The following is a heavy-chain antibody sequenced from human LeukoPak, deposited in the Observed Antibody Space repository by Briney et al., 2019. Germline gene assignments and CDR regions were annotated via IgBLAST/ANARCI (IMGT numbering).Heavy chain of an antibody. Sequence: SETLSLTCTVSGGSISSYYWSWIRQLPGKGLEWIGYIYYSGSTNYNPSLKSRVTMSVDTSKNQFSLKLSSVTAADTAVYYCARAGLRYSSSWSRDWFDPWGQGTLVTVSS. CDR1: GGSISSYY. D-gene: IGHD6-13*01. CDR2: IYYSGST. CDR3: ARAGLRYSSSWSRDWFDP. V-gene: IGHV4-59*12. J-gene: IGHJ5*02.